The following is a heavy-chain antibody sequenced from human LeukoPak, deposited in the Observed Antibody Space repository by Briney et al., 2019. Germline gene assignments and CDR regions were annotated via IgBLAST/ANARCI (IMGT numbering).Heavy chain of an antibody. D-gene: IGHD6-6*01. CDR2: INHSGGT. CDR3: ARAKYSSSGFNLDY. J-gene: IGHJ4*02. CDR1: GGSFSGYY. V-gene: IGHV4-34*01. Sequence: SETLSLTCAVYGGSFSGYYWSWIRQPPGKGLEWIGEINHSGGTNYNPSLKSRVTISVDTSKNQFSLKLSSVTAADTAVYYCARAKYSSSGFNLDYWGQGTLVTVSS.